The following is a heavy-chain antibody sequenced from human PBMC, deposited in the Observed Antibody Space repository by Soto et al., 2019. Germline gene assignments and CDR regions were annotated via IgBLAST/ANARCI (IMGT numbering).Heavy chain of an antibody. CDR2: ISSGAAYI. D-gene: IGHD1-26*01. Sequence: EVQVVESGGGLVKPGGSLTLSCNFTFSLYSMNWVRQAPGKGLEWVASISSGAAYIKYADSLQGRFTISRDNAKSSVSRQMSSLRVEDTAVYFCTRDEGGSYDSWFHPWGQGSQVSVSA. CDR3: TRDEGGSYDSWFHP. J-gene: IGHJ5*02. V-gene: IGHV3-21*01. CDR1: TFSLYS.